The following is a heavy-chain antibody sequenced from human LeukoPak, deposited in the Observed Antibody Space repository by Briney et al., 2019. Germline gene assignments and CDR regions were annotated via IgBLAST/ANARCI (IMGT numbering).Heavy chain of an antibody. V-gene: IGHV4-38-2*02. CDR3: ASGGRVGASPRYYYYMDV. Sequence: SETLSLTXTVSGYSISSGYYWGWIRQPPGKGLEWIGSIHHSGSTYYNPSLNSRVTISVDTSKNQFSLKLSSVTAADTAVYYCASGGRVGASPRYYYYMDVWGKGTTVTVSS. CDR2: IHHSGST. D-gene: IGHD1-26*01. CDR1: GYSISSGYY. J-gene: IGHJ6*03.